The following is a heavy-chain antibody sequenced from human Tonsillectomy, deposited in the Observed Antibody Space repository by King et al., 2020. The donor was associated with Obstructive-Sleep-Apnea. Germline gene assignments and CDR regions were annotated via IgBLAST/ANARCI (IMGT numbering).Heavy chain of an antibody. CDR2: IYYSGST. CDR3: ARGKSHLVRWFAP. CDR1: GGSISSSSYY. V-gene: IGHV4-39*07. J-gene: IGHJ5*02. D-gene: IGHD6-13*01. Sequence: LQLQESGPGLVKPSETLSLTCTVSGGSISSSSYYWGWIRQPPGKGLEWIGSIYYSGSTYYNPSLKSRITISVDTSKNQFSLKLSSVTAADTAVYYCARGKSHLVRWFAPGGEVTLVTFSS.